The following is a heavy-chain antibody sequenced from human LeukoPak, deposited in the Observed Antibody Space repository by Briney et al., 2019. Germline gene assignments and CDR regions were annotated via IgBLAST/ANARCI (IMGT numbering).Heavy chain of an antibody. CDR3: AKPKDRSGWYYFDY. Sequence: GGSLRVSCAASGFTFRRYAMSWVRQAPGNGLEWVSIMSGSGGPTYYADSVKGRFTISRDNSKKTVHLQMNGLRVEDTAVYYCAKPKDRSGWYYFDYWGQGTLVTVSS. V-gene: IGHV3-23*01. J-gene: IGHJ4*02. CDR1: GFTFRRYA. CDR2: MSGSGGPT. D-gene: IGHD6-19*01.